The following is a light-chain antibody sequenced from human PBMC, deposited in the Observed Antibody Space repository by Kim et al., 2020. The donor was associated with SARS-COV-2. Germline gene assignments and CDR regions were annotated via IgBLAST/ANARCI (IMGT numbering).Light chain of an antibody. J-gene: IGLJ7*01. CDR2: EDN. V-gene: IGLV6-57*03. CDR1: SGSIASNY. CDR3: QSYDSSNHAV. Sequence: NFMLTQPHSVSESPGKTVTISCTRSSGSIASNYVQWYQQRPGSAPTTVIYEDNQRPSGFPDRFSGSIDSSSNSASLTISGLKTEDEADYYCQSYDSSNHAVFGGGTQLTVL.